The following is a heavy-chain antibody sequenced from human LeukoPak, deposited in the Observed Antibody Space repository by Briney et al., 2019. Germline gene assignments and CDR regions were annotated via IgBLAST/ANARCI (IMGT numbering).Heavy chain of an antibody. CDR1: GYTFTNYG. Sequence: ASVKVSCKASGYTFTNYGVSWVRQAPGQGLEWMGWINPNHGNTNYAQKLQGRVTMTTDTSTNTAYMELRSLRPDDTAFYYCARGQDLGLELFDSWGQGTLVTVSS. J-gene: IGHJ4*02. CDR2: INPNHGNT. CDR3: ARGQDLGLELFDS. V-gene: IGHV1-18*01. D-gene: IGHD1-7*01.